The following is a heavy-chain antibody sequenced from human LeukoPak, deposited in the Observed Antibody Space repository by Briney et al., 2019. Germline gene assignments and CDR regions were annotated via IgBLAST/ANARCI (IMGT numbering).Heavy chain of an antibody. V-gene: IGHV4-59*08. CDR2: IYYSGST. CDR3: ASLGYSYAYDY. CDR1: GGSISSYY. J-gene: IGHJ4*02. Sequence: SQTLSLTCTVSGGSISSYYWSWIRQPPGKGLEWIGYIYYSGSTNYNPSLKSRVTISVDTTKNQFSLKLSSVTAADTAVYYCASLGYSYAYDYWGQGTLVTVSS. D-gene: IGHD5-18*01.